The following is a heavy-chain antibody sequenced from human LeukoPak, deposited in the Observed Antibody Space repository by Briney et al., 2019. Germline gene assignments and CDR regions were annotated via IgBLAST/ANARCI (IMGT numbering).Heavy chain of an antibody. CDR3: TTAGRVVVAATSSTSVDY. J-gene: IGHJ4*02. CDR2: IKSKTDGGTT. V-gene: IGHV3-15*01. CDR1: GFTFSNAW. Sequence: GGSLTLSCAASGFTFSNAWMSWVRQAPGKGLEWVGRIKSKTDGGTTDYAAPVKGRFTISRDDSKNTLYLQMNSLKTEDTAVYYCTTAGRVVVAATSSTSVDYWGQGTLVTVSS. D-gene: IGHD2-15*01.